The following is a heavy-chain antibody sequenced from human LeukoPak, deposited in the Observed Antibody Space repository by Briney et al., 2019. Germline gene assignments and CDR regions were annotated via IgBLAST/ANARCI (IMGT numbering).Heavy chain of an antibody. V-gene: IGHV3-23*01. J-gene: IGHJ5*02. CDR2: ITGSGATT. CDR1: GFTFSSYA. Sequence: GGSLRLSCAASGFTFSSYAMNWVRLAPGKGLEWVSAITGSGATTYYADSVKGRFTISRDNSKNTLYLQMNSLRAEDTAVYYCANLVATIPWGQGTLVTVSS. D-gene: IGHD5-12*01. CDR3: ANLVATIP.